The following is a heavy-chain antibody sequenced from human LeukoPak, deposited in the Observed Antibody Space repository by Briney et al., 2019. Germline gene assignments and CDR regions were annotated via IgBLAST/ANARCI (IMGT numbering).Heavy chain of an antibody. D-gene: IGHD5-24*01. CDR3: ARDQGDGYNLYYYGMDV. Sequence: ASVKVSCKASGGTCISYAISWVRQAPGQGLEWMGGIIPIFGTANYAQKFQGRVTITADESTSTAYMELSSLRSEDTAVYYCARDQGDGYNLYYYGMDVWGQGTTVTVSS. J-gene: IGHJ6*02. CDR2: IIPIFGTA. V-gene: IGHV1-69*13. CDR1: GGTCISYA.